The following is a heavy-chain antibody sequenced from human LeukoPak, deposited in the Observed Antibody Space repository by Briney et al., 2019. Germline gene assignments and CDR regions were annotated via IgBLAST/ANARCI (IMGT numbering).Heavy chain of an antibody. CDR2: IYSGGNT. D-gene: IGHD3-22*01. V-gene: IGHV3-53*01. CDR3: AKEGPVVIEDY. J-gene: IGHJ4*02. CDR1: GFTVSSSY. Sequence: GGSLRLSCVASGFTVSSSYMSWVRQAPGQGLEWVSIIYSGGNTYYADSVKGRFTISRDNSKNTLYLQMNSLRAEDTAVYYCAKEGPVVIEDYWGQGTLVTVSS.